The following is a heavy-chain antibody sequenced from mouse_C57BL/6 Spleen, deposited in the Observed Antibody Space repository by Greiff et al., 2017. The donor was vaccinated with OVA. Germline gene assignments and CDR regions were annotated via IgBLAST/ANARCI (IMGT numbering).Heavy chain of an antibody. J-gene: IGHJ2*01. Sequence: EVQLVESGGGLVQPGGSMKLSCVASGFTFSNYWLNWVRQSPEKGLEWVAQIRLKSDNYATHYAESVKGRFTISRDDSKRSVYLQMNNLRAEDTGIYYCTEGTGGYWGQGTTLTVSS. D-gene: IGHD4-1*01. CDR2: IRLKSDNYAT. V-gene: IGHV6-3*01. CDR3: TEGTGGY. CDR1: GFTFSNYW.